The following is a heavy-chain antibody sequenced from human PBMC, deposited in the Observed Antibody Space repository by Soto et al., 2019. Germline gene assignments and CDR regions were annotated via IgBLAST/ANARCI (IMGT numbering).Heavy chain of an antibody. CDR2: IDWDDDK. J-gene: IGHJ4*02. Sequence: LANPTQTLTLRCTFSGFSLSTSGMRVSWIRQPPGKALEWLARIDWDDDKLYSTSLKTRLTISKDTSKNQVVLTMTNMDPVDTATYYCALTKTWYSSDADYWGQGTLVNVSS. V-gene: IGHV2-70*04. CDR3: ALTKTWYSSDADY. D-gene: IGHD6-19*01. CDR1: GFSLSTSGMR.